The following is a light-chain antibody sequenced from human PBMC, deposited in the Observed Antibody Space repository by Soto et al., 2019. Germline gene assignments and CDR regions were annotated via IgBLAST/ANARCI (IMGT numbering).Light chain of an antibody. CDR1: QSVSSSY. CDR3: LQYGSSPRT. J-gene: IGKJ1*01. CDR2: GAS. Sequence: EIVLTQSPGTLSLSPGERATLSCRASQSVSSSYLAWYQQKPGQAPRLLIHGASSRATGIPDRFSGSGSGTDFTLTISRLEPEDFAVYYCLQYGSSPRTFGQGTKVEIK. V-gene: IGKV3-20*01.